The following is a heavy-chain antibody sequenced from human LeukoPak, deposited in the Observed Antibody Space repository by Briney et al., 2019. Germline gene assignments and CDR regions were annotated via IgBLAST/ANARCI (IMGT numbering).Heavy chain of an antibody. CDR1: GFSFNDYY. CDR3: AKEPRWEQLHSFDI. Sequence: GGSLRLSCAASGFSFNDYYMSWIRQAPGKGLEWISYISLSGSTTYYADSMKGRFTISRDSAKNSVFLQMSSLRPEDTAVYYCAKEPRWEQLHSFDIWGQGTTVTVSS. CDR2: ISLSGSTT. V-gene: IGHV3-11*01. J-gene: IGHJ3*02. D-gene: IGHD1/OR15-1a*01.